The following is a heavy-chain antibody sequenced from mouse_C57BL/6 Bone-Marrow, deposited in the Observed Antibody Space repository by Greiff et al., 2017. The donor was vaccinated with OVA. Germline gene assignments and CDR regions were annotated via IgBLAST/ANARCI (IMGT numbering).Heavy chain of an antibody. V-gene: IGHV5-12*01. CDR2: ISTGGGST. Sequence: EVQVVESGGGLVQPGGSLKLSCAASGFTFSDYYMYWVRQTPEKRLEWVAYISTGGGSTYYPDTVKGRFTISRDNAKNTLYLQMSRLKSEDTAMYYGARRYYGSAYYFDYWGQGTTLTVSS. J-gene: IGHJ2*01. D-gene: IGHD1-1*01. CDR1: GFTFSDYY. CDR3: ARRYYGSAYYFDY.